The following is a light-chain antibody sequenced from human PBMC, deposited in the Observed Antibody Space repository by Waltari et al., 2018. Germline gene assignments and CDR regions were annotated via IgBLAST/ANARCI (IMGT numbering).Light chain of an antibody. J-gene: IGKJ2*01. CDR3: QQYNNWPYT. V-gene: IGKV3-15*01. Sequence: ELVMTQSPATLSVSPGERATLSCRASQSVSSNLAWYQQKPGQAPRILSFGASTRATGIPARFSGSGSGTEFTLTISSLQSEDFAIYYCQQYNNWPYTFGQGTKLEIK. CDR1: QSVSSN. CDR2: GAS.